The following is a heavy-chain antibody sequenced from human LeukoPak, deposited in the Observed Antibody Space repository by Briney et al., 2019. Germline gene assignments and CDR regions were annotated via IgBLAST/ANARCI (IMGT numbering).Heavy chain of an antibody. CDR3: GRASLWSGDLRGAPHDAFDI. V-gene: IGHV3-33*01. CDR2: IWYDGINK. D-gene: IGHD3-10*01. CDR1: GFTFNHYG. Sequence: PGGSLRLSCAASGFTFNHYGLHWVRQAPGKGLEWVAVIWYDGINKYHADSVKGRFTISRDNSKNTLYLQMNSLRAKDTAVYYCGRASLWSGDLRGAPHDAFDIWGQGTLVTVSS. J-gene: IGHJ3*02.